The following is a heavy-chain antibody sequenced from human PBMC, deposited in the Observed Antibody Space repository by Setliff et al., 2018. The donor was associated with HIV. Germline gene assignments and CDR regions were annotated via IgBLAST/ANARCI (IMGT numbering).Heavy chain of an antibody. Sequence: ASVKVSCKVSGYTLTKLSMHWVRQAPGKGLEWMGGFDPEEGETIYAQKFQGRVTMTEDTSTDTAYMELSSLRSEDTAMSYCAIVKPYYDFWSGSHIGGYFQHWGQGTLVTVSS. V-gene: IGHV1-24*01. CDR1: GYTLTKLS. D-gene: IGHD3-3*01. J-gene: IGHJ1*01. CDR3: AIVKPYYDFWSGSHIGGYFQH. CDR2: FDPEEGET.